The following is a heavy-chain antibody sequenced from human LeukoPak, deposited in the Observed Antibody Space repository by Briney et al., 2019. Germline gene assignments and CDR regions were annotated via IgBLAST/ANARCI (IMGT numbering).Heavy chain of an antibody. V-gene: IGHV4-34*01. CDR3: ARTGSGYTYYCYYMDV. CDR2: INHSGST. Sequence: PSETLSLTCAVYGGSFSGYYWSWIRHPPGKGLEWIGEINHSGSTNYNPSLKRRVTISVDTSKNQFSLKLSSVTAADTAVYYCARTGSGYTYYCYYMDVWGKGTTVTVSS. D-gene: IGHD3-22*01. CDR1: GGSFSGYY. J-gene: IGHJ6*03.